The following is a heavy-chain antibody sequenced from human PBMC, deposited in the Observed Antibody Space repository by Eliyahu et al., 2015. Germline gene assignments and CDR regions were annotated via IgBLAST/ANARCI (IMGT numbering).Heavy chain of an antibody. CDR3: AKHRSPDAYFDYLLSD. J-gene: IGHJ4*02. D-gene: IGHD3-9*01. CDR1: GFTFSSYP. V-gene: IGHV3-23*01. Sequence: EVQLLESGGGLVQPGGSLRLSCAASGFTFSSYPMSWVRQAPGKGLEWVSTISGSGAXTYYXDSVKGRFTFSRDNSKNXLYLQMNSLRAEDTAVYYCAKHRSPDAYFDYLLSDWGQGTLVTVSS. CDR2: ISGSGAXT.